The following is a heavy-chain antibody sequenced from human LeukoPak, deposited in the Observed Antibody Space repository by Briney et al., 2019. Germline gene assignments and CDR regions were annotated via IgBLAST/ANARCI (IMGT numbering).Heavy chain of an antibody. CDR3: AADPGSGWYFR. D-gene: IGHD6-19*01. CDR1: GLTFTSSA. J-gene: IGHJ4*02. V-gene: IGHV1-58*02. CDR2: IVVGSGNT. Sequence: SVKVSCKASGLTFTSSAMQWVRQARGQRLEWIGWIVVGSGNTNYAQKFQERVTITRDMSTSTAYMELSSLRSEDTAVYYCAADPGSGWYFRWGQGTLVTVSS.